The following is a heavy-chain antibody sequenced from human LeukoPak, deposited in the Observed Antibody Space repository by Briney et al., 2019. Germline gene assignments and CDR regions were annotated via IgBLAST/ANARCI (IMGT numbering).Heavy chain of an antibody. CDR2: INPNSGGT. D-gene: IGHD6-13*01. Sequence: ASVKVSCKASGYTFTGYYMHWLRQAPGQGIEWMGWINPNSGGTNYAQKFQGRVTMTRDTSISTAYMELSRLRSDDTAVYYCARVRSSSWYEAYYFDYWGQGTLVTVSS. V-gene: IGHV1-2*02. CDR1: GYTFTGYY. J-gene: IGHJ4*02. CDR3: ARVRSSSWYEAYYFDY.